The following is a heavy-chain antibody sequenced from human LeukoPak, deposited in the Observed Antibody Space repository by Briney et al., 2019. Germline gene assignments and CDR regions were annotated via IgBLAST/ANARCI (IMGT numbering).Heavy chain of an antibody. CDR1: GFTVSSNY. CDR2: IYSGGST. V-gene: IGHV3-66*01. Sequence: GGSLRLSCAASGFTVSSNYMSWVRQAPGKGLEWVSVIYSGGSTYYADSVKGRFTISRDNSKNTLYLQMNSLRAEDTAVYYCARAGTYYDILTGPNYYGMDVWGQGTTVTVSS. D-gene: IGHD3-9*01. CDR3: ARAGTYYDILTGPNYYGMDV. J-gene: IGHJ6*02.